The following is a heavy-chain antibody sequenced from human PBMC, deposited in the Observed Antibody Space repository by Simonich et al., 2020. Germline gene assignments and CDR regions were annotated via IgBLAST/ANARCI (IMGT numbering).Heavy chain of an antibody. CDR2: INHSGRT. J-gene: IGHJ5*02. CDR3: VRCGLVNYDILTGYHNWFDP. V-gene: IGHV4-34*01. CDR1: GGSFSGYY. Sequence: QVQLQQWGAGLLKPSETLSLTWAVCGGSFSGYYWSWTRQPPGKGLEGIGEINHSGRTNYNPSLKIRVTISVDTSKNQFSLKLSSVTAADTAVYYCVRCGLVNYDILTGYHNWFDPWGQGTLVTVSS. D-gene: IGHD3-9*01.